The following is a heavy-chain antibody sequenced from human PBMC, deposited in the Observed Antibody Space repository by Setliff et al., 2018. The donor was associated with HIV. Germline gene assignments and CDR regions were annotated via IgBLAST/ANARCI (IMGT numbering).Heavy chain of an antibody. Sequence: SETLSLTCGVSGGSISSYYWNWIRQPAGKGLEWIGRIFSSGTTNYNPSLQSRITMSVDTSKNQFSLKLNSVTAADTAVYYCAREGWSDHYYYYMDVWDKGTTVTSP. CDR2: IFSSGTT. CDR1: GGSISSYY. CDR3: AREGWSDHYYYYMDV. V-gene: IGHV4-4*07. D-gene: IGHD2-15*01. J-gene: IGHJ6*03.